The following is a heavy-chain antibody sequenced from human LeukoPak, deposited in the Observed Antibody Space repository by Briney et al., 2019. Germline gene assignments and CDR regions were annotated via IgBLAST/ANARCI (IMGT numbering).Heavy chain of an antibody. V-gene: IGHV3-53*01. J-gene: IGHJ4*02. CDR1: GITVTSDY. Sequence: GGSLRLSCAASGITVTSDYMSWVRQAPGKGLEWVSVNYSGDNTYYEDSVKGRFTISRDNSKNMVYLQMNSLRAEDTAVYYCARGAIIAARPLDYWGQGTLVTVSS. D-gene: IGHD6-6*01. CDR3: ARGAIIAARPLDY. CDR2: NYSGDNT.